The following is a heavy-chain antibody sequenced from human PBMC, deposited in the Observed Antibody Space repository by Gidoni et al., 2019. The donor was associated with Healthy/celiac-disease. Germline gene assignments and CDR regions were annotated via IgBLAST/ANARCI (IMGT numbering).Heavy chain of an antibody. J-gene: IGHJ4*02. CDR3: ARDSVGATIRHGQMDY. V-gene: IGHV1-46*01. D-gene: IGHD1-26*01. CDR2: INPSGGST. CDR1: GYTFTSYY. Sequence: QVQLVQSGAEVKKPGASVKVSCKASGYTFTSYYMHWVRQAPGQGLEWMGIINPSGGSTSYAQKFQGRVTMTRDTSTSTVYMELSSLRSEDTAVYYWARDSVGATIRHGQMDYWGQGTLVTVSS.